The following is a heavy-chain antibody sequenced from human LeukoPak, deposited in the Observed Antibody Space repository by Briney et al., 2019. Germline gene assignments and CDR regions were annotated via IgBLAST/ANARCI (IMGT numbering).Heavy chain of an antibody. J-gene: IGHJ3*02. Sequence: GGSLRLSCAASGFTFSSFWMHWVRHAPGKGLVWVSRITGDGSSTSYADFVEGRLSISRDNAQNTLYLQMHSLRAEDTALYYCAREPHSDYSDHTDSFDIWGQGTMVSVSS. D-gene: IGHD4-17*01. V-gene: IGHV3-74*01. CDR1: GFTFSSFW. CDR3: AREPHSDYSDHTDSFDI. CDR2: ITGDGSST.